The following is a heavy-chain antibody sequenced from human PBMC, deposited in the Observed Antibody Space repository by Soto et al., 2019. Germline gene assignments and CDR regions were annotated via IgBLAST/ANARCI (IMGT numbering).Heavy chain of an antibody. CDR1: GFLFSNAW. Sequence: EVQMVESGGGLVQPGGSLRLSCAASGFLFSNAWMSWVRQAPGKGLEWVGRIKTNANGGTTDYATPVKGRFTVSRDDSKNTVYLQMNSLRTEDTAVYYCTGGDIAGDFDYWGQGTLVTVSS. CDR3: TGGDIAGDFDY. D-gene: IGHD5-12*01. V-gene: IGHV3-15*01. CDR2: IKTNANGGTT. J-gene: IGHJ4*02.